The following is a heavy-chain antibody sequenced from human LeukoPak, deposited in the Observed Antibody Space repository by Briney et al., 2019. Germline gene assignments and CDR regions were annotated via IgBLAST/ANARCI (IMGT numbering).Heavy chain of an antibody. D-gene: IGHD2-2*01. J-gene: IGHJ6*02. CDR1: GFTFSSYA. CDR2: ISYDGSNK. V-gene: IGHV3-30-3*01. Sequence: PGRSLRLSCAASGFTFSSYAMHWVRQAPGKGLEWVAVISYDGSNKYYAESVKGRFTISRDNSKNTLYLQMNSLRAEDTAVYYCARDPVAPDYYYYGMDVWGQGTTVTVSS. CDR3: ARDPVAPDYYYYGMDV.